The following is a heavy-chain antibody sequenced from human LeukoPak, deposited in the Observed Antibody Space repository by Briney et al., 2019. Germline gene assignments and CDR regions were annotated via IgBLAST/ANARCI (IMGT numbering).Heavy chain of an antibody. V-gene: IGHV4-34*01. CDR3: ARKSIVTAGRKPYDF. CDR1: GGSFSGYY. D-gene: IGHD6-13*01. CDR2: IDHSRRT. Sequence: SETLSLTCAVYGGSFSGYYWSWIRQPPGKGLEWIGEIDHSRRTNSNASLKSRVSLSIDMSKNQFSLRLSSVTAADTAVYYCARKSIVTAGRKPYDFWDQGALVTVST. J-gene: IGHJ4*02.